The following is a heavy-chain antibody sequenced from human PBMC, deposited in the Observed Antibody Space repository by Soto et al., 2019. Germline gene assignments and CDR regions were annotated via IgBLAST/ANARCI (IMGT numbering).Heavy chain of an antibody. D-gene: IGHD3-22*01. J-gene: IGHJ1*01. V-gene: IGHV3-30-3*01. CDR1: GFTFSSYV. Sequence: QVKLVESGGDVVQPGRSLRLSCAASGFTFSSYVMHWVRQAPGKGLEWVALISHDGNKHYADSVKDRFTISRDNSKNKLNLEMNSLRAEDTALYYCAREDESSGYAGTFHHWGQGTLVTVSP. CDR3: AREDESSGYAGTFHH. CDR2: ISHDGNK.